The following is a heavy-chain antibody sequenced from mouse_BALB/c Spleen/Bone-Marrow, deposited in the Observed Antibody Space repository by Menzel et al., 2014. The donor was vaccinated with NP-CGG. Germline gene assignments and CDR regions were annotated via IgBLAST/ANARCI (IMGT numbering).Heavy chain of an antibody. D-gene: IGHD2-14*01. J-gene: IGHJ2*01. CDR2: IWAGGSE. CDR1: GFSLTSYG. CDR3: ARVIRYEGYFDY. V-gene: IGHV2-9*02. Sequence: VQLQESGPGLVTPSQCLSITCTVSGFSLTSYGVHWVRQPPGKGLEWLGVIWAGGSENYNSARMSRLSISKDNSKSQVFLKMNNLQTDDTAMYYCARVIRYEGYFDYWGQGTTLTVSS.